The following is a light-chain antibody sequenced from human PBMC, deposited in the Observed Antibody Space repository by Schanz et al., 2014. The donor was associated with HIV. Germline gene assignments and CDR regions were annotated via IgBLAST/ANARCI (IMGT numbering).Light chain of an antibody. CDR3: QQCVTYPYT. CDR1: QTIGRF. J-gene: IGKJ2*01. Sequence: IQLTQSPSSLSASVGDRVTITCRASQTIGRFLAWYQQKPGSAPVLLIYQASTLETGVPSRFSGSGSGTQFTLTISGLQPDDFVTYYCQQCVTYPYTFGQGTRLDVK. V-gene: IGKV1-5*03. CDR2: QAS.